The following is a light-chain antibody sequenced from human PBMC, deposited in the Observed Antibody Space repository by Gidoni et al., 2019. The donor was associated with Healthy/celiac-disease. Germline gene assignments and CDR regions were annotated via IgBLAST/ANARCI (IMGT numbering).Light chain of an antibody. Sequence: DIQMTQYPSSLSASVGDRVTITCRASQSISSYLNWYQQKPGKAPKLLIYAASSLQSGVPSRFSVSGSGTDFTLTISSLQPEDFATYYCQQSYSTPWTFGQGTQVEIK. CDR3: QQSYSTPWT. J-gene: IGKJ1*01. CDR2: AAS. CDR1: QSISSY. V-gene: IGKV1-39*01.